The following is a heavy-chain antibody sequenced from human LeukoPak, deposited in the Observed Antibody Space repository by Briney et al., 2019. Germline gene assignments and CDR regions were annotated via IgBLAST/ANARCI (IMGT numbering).Heavy chain of an antibody. J-gene: IGHJ6*04. D-gene: IGHD3-10*01. CDR3: ARGTYYYGSGSYYPYYYGMDV. Sequence: PSETLSLTCAVYGGSFSGYYWSWIRQPPGKGLEWIGEINHSGSTNYNPSLKSRVTISVDTSKNQFSLKLSSVTAAGTAVYYCARGTYYYGSGSYYPYYYGMDVWGKGTTVTVSS. CDR2: INHSGST. V-gene: IGHV4-34*01. CDR1: GGSFSGYY.